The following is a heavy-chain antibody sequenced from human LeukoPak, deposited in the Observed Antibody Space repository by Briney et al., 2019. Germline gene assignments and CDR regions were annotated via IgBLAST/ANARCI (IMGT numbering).Heavy chain of an antibody. CDR2: ISFGGSSI. V-gene: IGHV3-48*03. CDR1: QFTFSNYE. Sequence: PGGSLILSCVAYQFTFSNYEMNWVRQAPGKGLEWVSYISFGGSSIHYADSAKGRFTISRDNAKNSLYLQMNSLRAEDTAVYYCARSKGGWRLFDYWGQGTLVTVSS. J-gene: IGHJ4*02. D-gene: IGHD6-19*01. CDR3: ARSKGGWRLFDY.